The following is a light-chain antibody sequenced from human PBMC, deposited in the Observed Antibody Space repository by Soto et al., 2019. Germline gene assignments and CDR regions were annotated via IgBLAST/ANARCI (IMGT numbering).Light chain of an antibody. Sequence: EIVLTQSPATLSLSPGEGATLSCRASQSVSSYLAWYQQKPGQAPRLLIYDASNRATGIPARFSGSGSGTDFTLLISSREPEDFAVYYCQQRSNWPVTFGLGTKVEV. CDR1: QSVSSY. J-gene: IGKJ1*01. CDR3: QQRSNWPVT. V-gene: IGKV3-11*01. CDR2: DAS.